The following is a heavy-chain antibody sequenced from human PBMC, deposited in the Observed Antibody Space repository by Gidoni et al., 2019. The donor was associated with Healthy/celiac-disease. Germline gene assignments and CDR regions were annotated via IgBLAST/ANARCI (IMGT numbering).Heavy chain of an antibody. CDR3: ARSSGWPGPPGVFDY. Sequence: KGLEWIGYIYYSGSTNYNPSLKSRVTISVDTSKNQFSLKLSSVTAADTAVYYCARSSGWPGPPGVFDYWGQGTLVTVSS. V-gene: IGHV4-59*01. J-gene: IGHJ4*02. D-gene: IGHD6-19*01. CDR2: IYYSGST.